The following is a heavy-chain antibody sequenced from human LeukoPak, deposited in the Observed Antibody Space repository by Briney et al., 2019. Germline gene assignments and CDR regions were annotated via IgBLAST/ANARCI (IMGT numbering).Heavy chain of an antibody. J-gene: IGHJ3*02. D-gene: IGHD3-22*01. Sequence: PSETLSLTCTVSGGSISSSSYYWGWIRQPPGKGLEWIGSIYYSGSTYYNPSLKSRVTISVDTSKNQFSLKLSSVTAADTAVYYCARHESFPYYYDSSGYYSAFDIWGQGTMVTVSS. V-gene: IGHV4-39*01. CDR1: GGSISSSSYY. CDR2: IYYSGST. CDR3: ARHESFPYYYDSSGYYSAFDI.